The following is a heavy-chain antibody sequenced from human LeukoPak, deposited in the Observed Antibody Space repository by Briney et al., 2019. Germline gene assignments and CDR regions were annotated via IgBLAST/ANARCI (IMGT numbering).Heavy chain of an antibody. CDR3: ARDLDYYDSSGYFDY. D-gene: IGHD3-22*01. CDR2: INAGNGNT. V-gene: IGHV1-3*01. Sequence: GASVKVSCKASGYTFTSYAMHWVRQAPGQRLEWMGWINAGNGNTKYSQKFQGRVTITRDTSTSTVYMELSSLRSEDTAVYYCARDLDYYDSSGYFDYWGQGTLVTVSS. CDR1: GYTFTSYA. J-gene: IGHJ4*02.